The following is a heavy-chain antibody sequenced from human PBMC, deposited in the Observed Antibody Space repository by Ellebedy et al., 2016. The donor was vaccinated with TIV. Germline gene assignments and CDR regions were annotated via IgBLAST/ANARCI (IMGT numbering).Heavy chain of an antibody. CDR2: IHSDGSST. CDR1: GFTFSSYW. V-gene: IGHV3-74*01. Sequence: GGSLRLXCAASGFTFSSYWMHWVRQVPGKGLVWVSRIHSDGSSTSYADSVKGRFTISRDNAKNTLYLQMSSLRAEDTAVYYCATGNSHAFEFWGQGTMVTVSS. D-gene: IGHD4-23*01. J-gene: IGHJ3*01. CDR3: ATGNSHAFEF.